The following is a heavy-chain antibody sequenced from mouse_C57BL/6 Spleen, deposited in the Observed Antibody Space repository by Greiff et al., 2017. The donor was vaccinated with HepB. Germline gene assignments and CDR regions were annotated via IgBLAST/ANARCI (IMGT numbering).Heavy chain of an antibody. D-gene: IGHD1-1*01. CDR2: IWTGGGT. CDR1: GFSLTSYA. V-gene: IGHV2-9-1*01. J-gene: IGHJ2*01. CDR3: ARGTYGSSSYYFDY. Sequence: VKLQESGPGLVAPSQSLSITCTVSGFSLTSYAISWVRQPPGKGLEWLGVIWTGGGTNYNSALKSRLSISKDNSKSQVFLKMNSLQTDDTARYYCARGTYGSSSYYFDYWGQGTTLTVSS.